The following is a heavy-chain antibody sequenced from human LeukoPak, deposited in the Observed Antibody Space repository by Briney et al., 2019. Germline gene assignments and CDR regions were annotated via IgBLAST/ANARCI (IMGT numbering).Heavy chain of an antibody. J-gene: IGHJ4*02. CDR1: GGSISSSSYY. V-gene: IGHV4-39*07. CDR2: IYYSGST. Sequence: SETLSLTCTVSGGSISSSSYYWGWIRQPPGKGLEWIGSIYYSGSTYYNPSLKSRVTISVDTSKNQFSLKLSSVTAADTAVYYCARDLQCSSGWYDYWGQGTLVTVSS. D-gene: IGHD6-19*01. CDR3: ARDLQCSSGWYDY.